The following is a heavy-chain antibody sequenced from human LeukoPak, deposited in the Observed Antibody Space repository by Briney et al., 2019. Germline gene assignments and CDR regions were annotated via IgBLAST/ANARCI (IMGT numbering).Heavy chain of an antibody. CDR3: ARERVLGGTQSNTEYFQH. CDR1: GYTFTGYY. CDR2: INPNSGGT. D-gene: IGHD1-1*01. Sequence: GASVKVSCKASGYTFTGYYMHWVRQAPGQGLEWMGWINPNSGGTNYAQKFQGRVTMTRDTSISIAYMELSRLRSDDTAVYYCARERVLGGTQSNTEYFQHWGQGTLVTVSS. J-gene: IGHJ1*01. V-gene: IGHV1-2*02.